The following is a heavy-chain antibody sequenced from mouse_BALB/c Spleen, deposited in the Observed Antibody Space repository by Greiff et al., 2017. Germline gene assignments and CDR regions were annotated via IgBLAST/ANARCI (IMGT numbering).Heavy chain of an antibody. CDR3: ARWGTTVVATDSYWYFDV. CDR1: GYSFTSYW. D-gene: IGHD1-1*01. J-gene: IGHJ1*01. CDR2: IHPSDSET. V-gene: IGHV1-61*01. Sequence: QVQLQQPGAELVRPGASVKLSCKASGYSFTSYWMNWVKQRPGQGLEWIGMIHPSDSETRLNQKFKDKATLTVDKSSSTAYMQISSPTSEDSAVYYCARWGTTVVATDSYWYFDVWGAGTTVTVSS.